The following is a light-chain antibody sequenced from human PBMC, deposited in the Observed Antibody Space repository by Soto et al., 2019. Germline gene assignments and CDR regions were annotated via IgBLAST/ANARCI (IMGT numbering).Light chain of an antibody. CDR3: LQYDTRIG. V-gene: IGKV3-15*01. Sequence: ATLTECQGERASLTCRASQSVSTTVAWYHQKPGQAPRLLVYGASTRAAGIPARFSGSGFESEFTRTISLLPYEASGVYSGLQYDTRIGFGGGTKVDIK. J-gene: IGKJ4*01. CDR1: QSVSTT. CDR2: GAS.